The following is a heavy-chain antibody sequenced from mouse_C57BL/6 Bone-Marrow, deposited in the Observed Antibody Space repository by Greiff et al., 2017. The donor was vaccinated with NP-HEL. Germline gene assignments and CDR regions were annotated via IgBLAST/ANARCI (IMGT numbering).Heavy chain of an antibody. V-gene: IGHV1-26*01. Sequence: VQLQQSGPELVKPGASVKISCKASGYTFTDYYMNWVKQSHGKSLEWIGDINPNNGGTSYNQKFKGKATLTVDKSSSTAYMELRSLTSEDSAVYDGVWGGYYGSSLDYWGQGTTLTVSS. D-gene: IGHD1-1*01. CDR3: VWGGYYGSSLDY. CDR1: GYTFTDYY. J-gene: IGHJ2*01. CDR2: INPNNGGT.